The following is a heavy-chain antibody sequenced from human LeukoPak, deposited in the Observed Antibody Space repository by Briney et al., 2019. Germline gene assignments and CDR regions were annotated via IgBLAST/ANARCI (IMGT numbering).Heavy chain of an antibody. V-gene: IGHV3-21*01. J-gene: IGHJ4*02. CDR3: ASRYSSVAPFDY. CDR1: GFTFSSYS. CDR2: ISSSSSYI. Sequence: GGSLRLSCVASGFTFSSYSMNWVRQAPGKGLEWVSSISSSSSYIYYADSVKGRFTISRDNAKNSLYLQMNSLRAEDTAVYYCASRYSSVAPFDYWGQGTLVTVSS. D-gene: IGHD6-19*01.